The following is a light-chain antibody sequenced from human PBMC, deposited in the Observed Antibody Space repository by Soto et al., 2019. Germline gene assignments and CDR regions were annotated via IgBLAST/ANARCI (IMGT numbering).Light chain of an antibody. CDR2: DTS. V-gene: IGKV3-11*01. CDR3: QHRTDWPLT. CDR1: QNIGSY. J-gene: IGKJ4*01. Sequence: VLTQSPATLSLSAGERATLSCRASQNIGSYLAWYQHKPGQPPRLLIFDTSNRATGIPARFSGSGSGTVFTLTISRLEPEDFAVYYCQHRTDWPLTFGGGTKVEIK.